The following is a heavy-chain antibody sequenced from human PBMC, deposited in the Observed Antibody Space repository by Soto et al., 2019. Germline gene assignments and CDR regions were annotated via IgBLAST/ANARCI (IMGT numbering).Heavy chain of an antibody. CDR2: IGTDDDT. CDR1: GFTFSTYD. Sequence: PGGSLRLSCVGFGFTFSTYDMHWVRQNAGKGLEWVSSIGTDDDTYYLDSVRGRFTISREDAKSSLYLQMDSLRAGDTAVYYCARAYYDNSGYPLGGMDVWGQGTMVTVSS. CDR3: ARAYYDNSGYPLGGMDV. V-gene: IGHV3-13*01. D-gene: IGHD3-22*01. J-gene: IGHJ6*02.